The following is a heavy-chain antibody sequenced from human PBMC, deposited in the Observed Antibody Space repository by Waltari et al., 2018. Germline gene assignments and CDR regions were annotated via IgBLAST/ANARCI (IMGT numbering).Heavy chain of an antibody. CDR3: ARDPNRAARAGWYFDL. J-gene: IGHJ2*01. Sequence: QVQLVQSGAEVKKPGSSVKVSCKASGGTFSSYAISWVRLAPGQGLEWMGGIIPIFGTANYAQKFQGRVTITADESTSTAYMELSSLRSEDTAVYYCARDPNRAARAGWYFDLWGRGTLVTVSS. D-gene: IGHD6-6*01. V-gene: IGHV1-69*01. CDR1: GGTFSSYA. CDR2: IIPIFGTA.